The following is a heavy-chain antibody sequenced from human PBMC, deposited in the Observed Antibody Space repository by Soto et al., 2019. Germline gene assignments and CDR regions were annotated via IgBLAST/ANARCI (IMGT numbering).Heavy chain of an antibody. Sequence: ASVKVSCKASGGTFSSYAISWVRQAPGQGLEWMGWISAYNGNTNYAQKLQGRVTMTTDTSTSTAYMELRSLRSDDTAVYYCASSGWYRKRNWFDPWGQGTLVTVSS. CDR2: ISAYNGNT. D-gene: IGHD6-19*01. V-gene: IGHV1-18*01. CDR3: ASSGWYRKRNWFDP. J-gene: IGHJ5*02. CDR1: GGTFSSYA.